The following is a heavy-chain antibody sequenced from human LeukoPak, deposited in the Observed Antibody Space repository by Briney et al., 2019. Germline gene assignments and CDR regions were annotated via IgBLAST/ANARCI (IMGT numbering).Heavy chain of an antibody. D-gene: IGHD2-2*01. Sequence: SVKVSCKASGGTFSSYAISWVRQAPGQGLEWMGGIIPIFGTANYAQKFHGRVTITTDESTSTAYMELSSLRSEDTAVYYCARVGVCSSTSCGKGSWYFDLWGRGTLVTVSS. J-gene: IGHJ2*01. CDR2: IIPIFGTA. V-gene: IGHV1-69*05. CDR1: GGTFSSYA. CDR3: ARVGVCSSTSCGKGSWYFDL.